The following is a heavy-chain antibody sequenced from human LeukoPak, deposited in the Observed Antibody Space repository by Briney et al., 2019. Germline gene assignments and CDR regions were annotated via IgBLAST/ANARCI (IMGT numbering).Heavy chain of an antibody. CDR3: ARVLGSGSYYSGELDFDY. CDR2: ISAYNGNT. V-gene: IGHV1-18*01. D-gene: IGHD3-10*01. CDR1: GYTFTSYG. J-gene: IGHJ4*02. Sequence: ASVKVSCKASGYTFTSYGISWVRQAPGQGLEWMGWISAYNGNTNYAQKFQGRVTITADESTSTAYMELSSLRSEDTAVYYCARVLGSGSYYSGELDFDYWGQGTLVTVSS.